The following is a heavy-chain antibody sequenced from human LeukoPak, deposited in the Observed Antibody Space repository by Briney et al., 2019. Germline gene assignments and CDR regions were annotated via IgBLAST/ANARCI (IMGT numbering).Heavy chain of an antibody. V-gene: IGHV7-4-1*02. J-gene: IGHJ5*02. D-gene: IGHD3-10*01. CDR3: ARGAITMVRGGNWFDP. Sequence: ASVKVSCKASGYTFTGYYMHWVRQAPGQGLEWMGWINTNTGNPTYAQGFTGRFVFSLDTSVSTAYLQISSLKAEDTAVYYCARGAITMVRGGNWFDPWGQGTLVTVSS. CDR2: INTNTGNP. CDR1: GYTFTGYY.